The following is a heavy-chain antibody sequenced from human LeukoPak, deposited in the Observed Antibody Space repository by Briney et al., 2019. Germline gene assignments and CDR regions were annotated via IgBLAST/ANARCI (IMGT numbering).Heavy chain of an antibody. CDR2: IHHSGST. CDR1: GGSFRGSFSDYY. CDR3: ATFRWGVGFEY. Sequence: SETLSLTCAVYGGSFRGSFSDYYWTCIRQTPGKGLEWIGEIHHSGSTNYNPSLKSRVTISVDTSKNQFSLKLNSLTAADTAVYYCATFRWGVGFEYWGQGTLATVSS. D-gene: IGHD3-16*01. J-gene: IGHJ4*02. V-gene: IGHV4-34*01.